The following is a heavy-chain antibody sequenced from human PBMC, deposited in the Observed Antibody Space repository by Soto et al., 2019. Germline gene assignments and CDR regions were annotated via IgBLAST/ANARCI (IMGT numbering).Heavy chain of an antibody. CDR1: GFTFSSYG. J-gene: IGHJ6*03. CDR2: ISYDGSNK. CDR3: AKEGGCSSTSCYAYYYYYMDV. D-gene: IGHD2-2*01. V-gene: IGHV3-30*18. Sequence: GGSLRLSCAASGFTFSSYGMHWVRQAPGKGLEWVAVISYDGSNKYYADSVKGRFTISRDNSKNTLYLQMNSLRAEDTAVYYCAKEGGCSSTSCYAYYYYYMDVWGKGTTVTVSS.